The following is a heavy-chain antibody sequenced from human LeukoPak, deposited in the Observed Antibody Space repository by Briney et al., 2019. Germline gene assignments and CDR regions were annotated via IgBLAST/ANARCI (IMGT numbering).Heavy chain of an antibody. CDR3: ARVTGYMIEDYFDY. J-gene: IGHJ4*02. CDR1: VDSVSSNSAA. Sequence: SQTLSLTCAISVDSVSSNSAAWNWIRQSPSRGLEWLGRTYYRSKRYNDYAVYVKSRITINPDTSKNQFSLKLSSVTAADTAVYYCARVTGYMIEDYFDYWGQGTLVTVSS. CDR2: TYYRSKRYN. V-gene: IGHV6-1*01. D-gene: IGHD3-22*01.